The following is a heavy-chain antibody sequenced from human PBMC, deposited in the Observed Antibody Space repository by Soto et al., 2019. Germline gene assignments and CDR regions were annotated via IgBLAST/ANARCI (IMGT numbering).Heavy chain of an antibody. V-gene: IGHV4-59*01. D-gene: IGHD6-13*01. CDR1: GGSISSYY. CDR3: ARDPRIAAAGTSWFDP. J-gene: IGHJ5*02. CDR2: IYYSGST. Sequence: PSETLSLTCTVSGGSISSYYWSWIRQPPGKGLEWIGYIYYSGSTNYNPSLKSRVTMSVDTSKNQFSLELSSVTAADTAVYYCARDPRIAAAGTSWFDPWGQGTLVTVSS.